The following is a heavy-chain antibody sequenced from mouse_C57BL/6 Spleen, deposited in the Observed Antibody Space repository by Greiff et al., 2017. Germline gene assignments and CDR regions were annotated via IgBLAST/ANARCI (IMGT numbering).Heavy chain of an antibody. V-gene: IGHV1-69*01. Sequence: QVQLKQPGAELVMPGASVKLSCKASGYTFTSYWMHWVKQRPGQGLEWIGEIDPSDSYTNYNQKFKGKSTLTVDKSSSTAYMQLSSLTSEDSAVYYCARSSMITIDYWGQGTTLTVSS. J-gene: IGHJ2*01. D-gene: IGHD2-4*01. CDR2: IDPSDSYT. CDR1: GYTFTSYW. CDR3: ARSSMITIDY.